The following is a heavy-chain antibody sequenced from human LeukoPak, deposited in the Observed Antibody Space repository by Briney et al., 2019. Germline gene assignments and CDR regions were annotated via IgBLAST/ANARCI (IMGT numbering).Heavy chain of an antibody. V-gene: IGHV4-59*01. Sequence: SETLSLTCTVSGASISSYYWSWIRQPPGKGLEWIGYIYYSGSTNYNPSLKSRVTISVDTSKNQFSLKLSSVTAADTAVYYCARGTGYSSSWYMDDAFDIWGQGTMVTVSS. CDR3: ARGTGYSSSWYMDDAFDI. J-gene: IGHJ3*02. D-gene: IGHD6-13*01. CDR1: GASISSYY. CDR2: IYYSGST.